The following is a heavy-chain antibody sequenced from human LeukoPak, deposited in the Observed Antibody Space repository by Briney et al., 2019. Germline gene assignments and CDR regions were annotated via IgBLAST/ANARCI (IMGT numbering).Heavy chain of an antibody. J-gene: IGHJ4*02. Sequence: GGSLRLSCAASGFTFSSYGMHWVRQAPGKGLEWVAVISYDGSNKYYADSVKGRFTISRDNAKNSLYLQMNSLRDEDTAMYYCARGRTDFDYWGQGTLVTVSS. CDR2: ISYDGSNK. CDR3: ARGRTDFDY. CDR1: GFTFSSYG. V-gene: IGHV3-30*03.